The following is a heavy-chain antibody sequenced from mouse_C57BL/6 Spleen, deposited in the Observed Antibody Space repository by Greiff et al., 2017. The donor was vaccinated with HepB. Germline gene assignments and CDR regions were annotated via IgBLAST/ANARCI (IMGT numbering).Heavy chain of an antibody. CDR3: ASGSTMVTTEFAY. Sequence: EVQLVESGGGLVKPGGSLKLSCAASGFTFSDYGMHWVRQAPEKGLEWVAYISSGSSTIYYADTVKGRFTISRDNAKNTLFLQMTSLRSEDTAMYYCASGSTMVTTEFAYWGQGTLVTVSA. CDR2: ISSGSSTI. CDR1: GFTFSDYG. D-gene: IGHD2-2*01. J-gene: IGHJ3*01. V-gene: IGHV5-17*01.